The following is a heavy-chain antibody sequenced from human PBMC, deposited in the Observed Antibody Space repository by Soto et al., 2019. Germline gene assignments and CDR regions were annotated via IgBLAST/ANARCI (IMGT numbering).Heavy chain of an antibody. CDR2: MNPNSGDT. CDR1: GYRFSDYY. V-gene: IGHV1-2*02. D-gene: IGHD5-12*01. Sequence: QVQLVQSGAEVKKPGASVTVSCKASGYRFSDYYLHWVRQAPGQGPGWMGWMNPNSGDTKYAQKFKGRVTMTRDTSVRTAFMELNWLKSDATAVYYCAGESGGATATLDYYYCYMDVWGIGTTVPVSS. CDR3: AGESGGATATLDYYYCYMDV. J-gene: IGHJ6*03.